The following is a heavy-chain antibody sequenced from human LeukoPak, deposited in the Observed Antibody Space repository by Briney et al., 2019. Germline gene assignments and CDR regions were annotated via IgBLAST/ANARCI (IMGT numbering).Heavy chain of an antibody. CDR1: GFTFSSYE. CDR2: ISSSGSTI. V-gene: IGHV3-48*03. J-gene: IGHJ3*02. CDR3: AGEGVALDAFDI. Sequence: GGSLRLSCAASGFTFSSYEMNWVRQAPGKGLEWVSYISSSGSTIYYADSVKGRFTISRDNAKNSLYLRMNSLRAEDTAVYYCAGEGVALDAFDIWGQGTMVTVSS.